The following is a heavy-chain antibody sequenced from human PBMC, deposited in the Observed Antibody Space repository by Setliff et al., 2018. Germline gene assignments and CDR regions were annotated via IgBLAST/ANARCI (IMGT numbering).Heavy chain of an antibody. CDR2: MNPNNGKT. V-gene: IGHV1-8*02. J-gene: IGHJ3*02. Sequence: ASVKVSCKASGYTFTAYNINWVRQATGQGLELMGWMNPNNGKTGYIQKLQGRVTMTRNTSISTVYMELSSLRPEDTAVYYCAEGLRGNDACDIWGQGTMVTVSS. CDR3: AEGLRGNDACDI. D-gene: IGHD5-12*01. CDR1: GYTFTAYN.